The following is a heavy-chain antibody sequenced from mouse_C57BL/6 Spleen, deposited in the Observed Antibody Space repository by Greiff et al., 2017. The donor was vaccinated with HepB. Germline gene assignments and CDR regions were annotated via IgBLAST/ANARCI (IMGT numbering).Heavy chain of an antibody. V-gene: IGHV14-4*01. D-gene: IGHD1-1*01. CDR2: IDPENGDT. Sequence: EVQLQQSGAELVRPGASVKLSCTASGFNIKDDYMHWVKQRPEQGLEWIGWIDPENGDTENASKFQGKATITADTSSNTAYLQLSSLTSEDTAVYYCTTYTITTVVAPFAYWGQGTLVTVSA. J-gene: IGHJ3*01. CDR3: TTYTITTVVAPFAY. CDR1: GFNIKDDY.